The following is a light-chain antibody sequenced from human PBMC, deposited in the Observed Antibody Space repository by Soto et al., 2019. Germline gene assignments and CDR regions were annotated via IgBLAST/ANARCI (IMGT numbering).Light chain of an antibody. V-gene: IGKV1-5*03. J-gene: IGKJ1*01. Sequence: DIQMTQAPSTLSASVGDRVTITCRASQSISTWLAWYEHKPGKAPRLLIYEASSLERVVPSTFSGSGSGTEFTLTITCLQPDDFATYYCQQYDRYRSFGLGTRVEIK. CDR1: QSISTW. CDR3: QQYDRYRS. CDR2: EAS.